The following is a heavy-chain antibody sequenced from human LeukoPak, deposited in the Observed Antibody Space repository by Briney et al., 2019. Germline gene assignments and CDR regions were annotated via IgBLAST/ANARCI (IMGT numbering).Heavy chain of an antibody. J-gene: IGHJ5*02. Sequence: GESLKISCKGSGYSFTRHWIGWVRQMPGKGLEWMGIIYPDDSDTKYNPSFQGQVTISADKSISTAYLQWSSLKASDSAMYYCVRHPGRSYYGSGSSPLFDPWGQGTLVTVSS. V-gene: IGHV5-51*01. CDR1: GYSFTRHW. D-gene: IGHD3-10*01. CDR3: VRHPGRSYYGSGSSPLFDP. CDR2: IYPDDSDT.